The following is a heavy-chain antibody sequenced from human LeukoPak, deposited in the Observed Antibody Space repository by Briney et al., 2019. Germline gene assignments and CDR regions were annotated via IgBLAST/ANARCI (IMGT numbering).Heavy chain of an antibody. CDR2: INPNSGGT. J-gene: IGHJ4*02. CDR3: ARDSAMVPDY. CDR1: GGTFSRYA. V-gene: IGHV1-2*02. Sequence: ASVKVSCKASGGTFSRYAISWVRQAPGQGLEWMGWINPNSGGTNYAQKFQGRVTMTRDTSISTAYMELSRLRSDDTAVYYCARDSAMVPDYWGQGTLVTVSS. D-gene: IGHD5-18*01.